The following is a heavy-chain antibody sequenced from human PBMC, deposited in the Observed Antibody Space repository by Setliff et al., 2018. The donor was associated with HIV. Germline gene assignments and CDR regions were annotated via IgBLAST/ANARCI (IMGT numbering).Heavy chain of an antibody. CDR2: IYPVDSET. J-gene: IGHJ4*02. CDR1: GYNFVDYS. D-gene: IGHD2-2*01. V-gene: IGHV5-51*03. CDR3: ARPRGNDYAGSGFDN. Sequence: GRSLKISCQGSGYNFVDYSIAWVRQVPGKGLEWMGIIYPVDSETRYSPSFQGQVTISADKSINTAYLQWTTLKASDSAMYYCARPRGNDYAGSGFDNWGQGTLVTVSS.